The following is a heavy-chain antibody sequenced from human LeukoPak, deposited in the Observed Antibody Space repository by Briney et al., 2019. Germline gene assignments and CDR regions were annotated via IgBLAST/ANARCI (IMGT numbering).Heavy chain of an antibody. V-gene: IGHV1-18*01. J-gene: IGHJ4*02. Sequence: ASVKVSCKASGYTFTSYGISWVRQAPGQGLEWMGWISAYNGNTNYAQKLQGRVTMTTDTSTSTAYMVLRSLRSDDTAVYYCARELGYYGGNPRGFDYWGQGTLVTVSS. CDR3: ARELGYYGGNPRGFDY. CDR2: ISAYNGNT. D-gene: IGHD4-23*01. CDR1: GYTFTSYG.